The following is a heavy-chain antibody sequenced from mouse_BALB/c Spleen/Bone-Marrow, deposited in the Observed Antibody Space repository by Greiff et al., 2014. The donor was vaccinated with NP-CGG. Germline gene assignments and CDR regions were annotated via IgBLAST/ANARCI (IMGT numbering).Heavy chain of an antibody. J-gene: IGHJ3*01. CDR3: ARREGNHAAWFAY. V-gene: IGHV3-1*02. D-gene: IGHD2-1*01. Sequence: EVKLMESGPDLVKPSQSLSLTSTVTGYSITSGYSWHWIRQFPGNKLGWMGYIHYSGSTNYNPSLKSRISITRDTSKNQFFLQLNSVTTEDTATYYCARREGNHAAWFAYWGQGTLVTVSA. CDR2: IHYSGST. CDR1: GYSITSGYS.